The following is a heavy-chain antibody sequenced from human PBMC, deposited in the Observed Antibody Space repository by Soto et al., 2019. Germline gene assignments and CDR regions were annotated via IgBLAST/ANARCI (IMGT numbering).Heavy chain of an antibody. Sequence: QPGGSLRLSCAASGFTFSSYGMHWVRQAPGKGLEWVAVISYDGSNKYYADSVKGRFTISRDNSKNTLYLQMNSLRAEDTAVYYCAKDEEYQLLGSNYYYYYGMDVWGQGTTVTVSS. CDR2: ISYDGSNK. D-gene: IGHD2-2*01. J-gene: IGHJ6*02. CDR3: AKDEEYQLLGSNYYYYYGMDV. V-gene: IGHV3-30*18. CDR1: GFTFSSYG.